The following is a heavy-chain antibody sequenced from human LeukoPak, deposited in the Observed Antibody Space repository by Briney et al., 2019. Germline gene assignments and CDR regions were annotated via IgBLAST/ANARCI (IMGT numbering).Heavy chain of an antibody. J-gene: IGHJ4*02. CDR2: IDPNTGDS. Sequence: ASVKVSCKASEYTFTGYYIHWVRQAPGQGLEWMGWIDPNTGDSNYVQKFQGRVTMTRDTSISTAYMELSRLRSEDTAVYYCARGRGVWFGELSLSPDNWGQGTLVTVSS. CDR3: ARGRGVWFGELSLSPDN. D-gene: IGHD3-10*01. V-gene: IGHV1-2*02. CDR1: EYTFTGYY.